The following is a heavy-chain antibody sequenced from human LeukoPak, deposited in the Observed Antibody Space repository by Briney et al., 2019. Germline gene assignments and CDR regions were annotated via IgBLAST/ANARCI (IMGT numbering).Heavy chain of an antibody. CDR2: IIPIFGTA. J-gene: IGHJ4*02. CDR1: GGTFSSYA. D-gene: IGHD2-2*01. CDR3: ARDFCSTSCNLGY. Sequence: ASVKVSCKASGGTFSSYAISWVRQAPGQGLEWMGGIIPIFGTANYAQKFQGRVTITADESTSTAYMELSSLRSEDTAVYYCARDFCSTSCNLGYWGQGTLVTVSS. V-gene: IGHV1-69*13.